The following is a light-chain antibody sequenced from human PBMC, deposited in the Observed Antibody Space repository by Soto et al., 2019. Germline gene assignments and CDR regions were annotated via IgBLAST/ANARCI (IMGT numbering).Light chain of an antibody. Sequence: QSALTQPPSASGSPGQSVTISCAGTSSDIGLYNYVSWYQHHPGKAPKLIIYEVSKRPSGVPDRFSGSKSGNTASLTVSGLRAEEEADYSCSSYAANIIFDVFGGGTRLPVL. J-gene: IGLJ3*02. CDR2: EVS. V-gene: IGLV2-8*01. CDR3: SSYAANIIFDV. CDR1: SSDIGLYNY.